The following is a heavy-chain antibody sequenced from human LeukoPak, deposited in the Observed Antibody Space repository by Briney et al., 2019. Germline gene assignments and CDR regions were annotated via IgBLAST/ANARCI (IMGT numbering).Heavy chain of an antibody. D-gene: IGHD1-26*01. CDR2: IYYSGST. V-gene: IGHV4-59*07. Sequence: SDTLSLTCTVSGGSISSYYWSWIRQPPGKGLEWIGYIYYSGSTNYNPSLKSRVTISVDTSKNQFSLKVNSVTAADTAVYYCARSTNSGSYYGFDYWGQGTLVTVSS. CDR1: GGSISSYY. J-gene: IGHJ4*02. CDR3: ARSTNSGSYYGFDY.